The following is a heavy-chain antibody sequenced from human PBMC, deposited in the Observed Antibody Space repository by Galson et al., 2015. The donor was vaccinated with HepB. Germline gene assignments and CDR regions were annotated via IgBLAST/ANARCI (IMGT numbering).Heavy chain of an antibody. J-gene: IGHJ6*03. CDR1: GGTFSSYA. CDR2: IIPILGIA. Sequence: SCKASGGTFSSYAISWVRQAPGQGLEWMGRIIPILGIANYAQKFQGRVTITADKSTSTAYMELSSLRSEDTAVYYCARGRHTGSSWYASTLSREFYMDVWGKGTTVTVSS. CDR3: ARGRHTGSSWYASTLSREFYMDV. V-gene: IGHV1-69*04. D-gene: IGHD6-13*01.